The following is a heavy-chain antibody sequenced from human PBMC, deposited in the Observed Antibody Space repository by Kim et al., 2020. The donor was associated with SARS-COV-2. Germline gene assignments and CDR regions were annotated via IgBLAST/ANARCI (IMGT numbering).Heavy chain of an antibody. J-gene: IGHJ4*02. Sequence: ASVKVSCKASGYTFTSYAMNWVRQAPGQGLEWMGWINTNTGNPTYAQGFTGRFVFSLDTSVSTAYLQISSLKAEDTAVYYCARGLSSGWSQRLEFFDYWGQGTLVTVSS. V-gene: IGHV7-4-1*02. CDR1: GYTFTSYA. CDR3: ARGLSSGWSQRLEFFDY. D-gene: IGHD6-19*01. CDR2: INTNTGNP.